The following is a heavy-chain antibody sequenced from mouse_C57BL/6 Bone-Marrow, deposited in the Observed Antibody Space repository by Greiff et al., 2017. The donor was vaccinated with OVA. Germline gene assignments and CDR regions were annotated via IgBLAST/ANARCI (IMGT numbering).Heavy chain of an antibody. D-gene: IGHD2-12*01. Sequence: EVNVVESGGGFVKPGGSLQLSCAASGFTFSSYAMSWVRQTPETRLAWVATISDGGRYTYSPDNVQSRFTLSRDNAKNNRDLQMSQLKAEDTAMYYCARGFLYDVFAYWGQGTLVTVSA. CDR1: GFTFSSYA. CDR2: ISDGGRYT. CDR3: ARGFLYDVFAY. J-gene: IGHJ3*01. V-gene: IGHV5-4*03.